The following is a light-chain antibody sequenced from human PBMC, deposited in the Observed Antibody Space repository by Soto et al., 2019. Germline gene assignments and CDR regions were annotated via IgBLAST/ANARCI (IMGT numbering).Light chain of an antibody. V-gene: IGLV1-51*02. CDR1: SSNIGNNY. CDR2: ENN. CDR3: GTWDSSLSAGQVV. J-gene: IGLJ2*01. Sequence: QSVLTQPPSVSAAPGQKVTISCSGSSSNIGNNYVSWYQQLPGTAPKLLIYENNKRPSGIPDRFSGSKSGTSATLGITGLQTGDEADYYCGTWDSSLSAGQVVFGGGTKL.